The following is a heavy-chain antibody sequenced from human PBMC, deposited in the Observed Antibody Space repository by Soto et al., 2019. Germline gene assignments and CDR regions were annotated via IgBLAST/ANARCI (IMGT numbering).Heavy chain of an antibody. V-gene: IGHV3-23*01. Sequence: GGSLRLSCAAPGFTFSAYAMSWVRQAPGKGLEWVSVISGSGGTTYYADSVKGRFTISRDNSKNTLYVQMNSLRAEDTAVYYCAKDLFTMVRLFDSWGQGTLVTVSS. CDR2: ISGSGGTT. CDR1: GFTFSAYA. CDR3: AKDLFTMVRLFDS. D-gene: IGHD3-10*01. J-gene: IGHJ4*02.